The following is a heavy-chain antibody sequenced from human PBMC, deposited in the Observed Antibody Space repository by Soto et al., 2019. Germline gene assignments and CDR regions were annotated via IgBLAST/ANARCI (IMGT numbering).Heavy chain of an antibody. D-gene: IGHD2-15*01. CDR2: ISYDGSNK. CDR1: GFTFSSYA. J-gene: IGHJ6*02. CDR3: ASVVVAATEPASHYYYGMDV. Sequence: GGSLRLSCAASGFTFSSYAMHWVRQAPGKGLEWVAVISYDGSNKYYADSVKGRFTISRDNSKNTLYLQMNSLRAEDTAVYYCASVVVAATEPASHYYYGMDVWGQGTTVTVSS. V-gene: IGHV3-30-3*01.